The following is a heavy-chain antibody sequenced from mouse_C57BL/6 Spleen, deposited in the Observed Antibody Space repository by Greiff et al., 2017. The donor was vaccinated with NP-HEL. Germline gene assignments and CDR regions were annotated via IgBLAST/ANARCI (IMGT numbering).Heavy chain of an antibody. Sequence: VQLQQPGAELVRPGSSVKLSCKASGYTFTSYWMHWVKQRPIQGLEWIGNIDPSDSETHYNQKFKDKATLTVDKSSSTAYMQLSSLTSEDSAVYYCARLIYYDYDRAMDYWGQGTSVTVSS. J-gene: IGHJ4*01. CDR1: GYTFTSYW. V-gene: IGHV1-52*01. CDR2: IDPSDSET. CDR3: ARLIYYDYDRAMDY. D-gene: IGHD2-4*01.